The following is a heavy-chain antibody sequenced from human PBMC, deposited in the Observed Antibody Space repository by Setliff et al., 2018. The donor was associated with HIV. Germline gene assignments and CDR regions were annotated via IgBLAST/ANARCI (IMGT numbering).Heavy chain of an antibody. D-gene: IGHD6-13*01. J-gene: IGHJ6*03. Sequence: SETLSLTCTVSGGSISSHYWSWIRQPPGKGLEWIGYIYYSGSTNYNPSLKSRVTISVDTSKNQLSLKLSSVTAADTAVYYCAREVELERGSSWYGGGYYYYYYYMDVWGKGTTVTVSS. V-gene: IGHV4-59*11. CDR1: GGSISSHY. CDR3: AREVELERGSSWYGGGYYYYYYYMDV. CDR2: IYYSGST.